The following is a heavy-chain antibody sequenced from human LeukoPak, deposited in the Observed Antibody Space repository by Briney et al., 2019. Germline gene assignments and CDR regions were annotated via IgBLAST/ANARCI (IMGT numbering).Heavy chain of an antibody. J-gene: IGHJ5*02. D-gene: IGHD6-13*01. CDR1: GGSFSGYY. Sequence: SETLSLTCAVYGGSFSGYYWSWIRQPPGKGLEWIGEINHSGSTNYNPSLKSRVTISVDTSKNQFSLKLSSVTAADTAVYYCARHGTRRSWFDPWGQGTLVTVSS. CDR3: ARHGTRRSWFDP. CDR2: INHSGST. V-gene: IGHV4-34*01.